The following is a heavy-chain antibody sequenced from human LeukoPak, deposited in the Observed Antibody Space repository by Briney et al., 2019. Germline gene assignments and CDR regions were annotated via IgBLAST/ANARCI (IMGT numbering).Heavy chain of an antibody. CDR2: ISVSGTTV. J-gene: IGHJ4*02. CDR3: ARDSGSYYDRLDC. D-gene: IGHD3-22*01. V-gene: IGHV3-48*01. Sequence: GGSLRLPCAASGFAFSGYSMNWVRQAPGKGLEWVSYISVSGTTVYYADSVKGRFTISRDNAKNSLYLQMNSLRAEDTAVYYCARDSGSYYDRLDCWGQGTLVTVSS. CDR1: GFAFSGYS.